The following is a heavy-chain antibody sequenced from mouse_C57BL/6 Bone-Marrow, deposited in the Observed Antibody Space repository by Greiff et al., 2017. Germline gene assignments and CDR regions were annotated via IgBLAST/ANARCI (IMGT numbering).Heavy chain of an antibody. CDR1: GFTFSDYY. D-gene: IGHD2-3*01. CDR3: ARRGLLTLVDY. J-gene: IGHJ4*01. Sequence: EVQRVESGGGLVQPGGSLKLSCAASGFTFSDYYMSWVRQTPEQRLEWVAYISNGGGSTYYPDTVKGRFTISRDNAKNTLYLQMSRLKSEDTAMYYCARRGLLTLVDYWGQGTSVTVSS. CDR2: ISNGGGST. V-gene: IGHV5-12*01.